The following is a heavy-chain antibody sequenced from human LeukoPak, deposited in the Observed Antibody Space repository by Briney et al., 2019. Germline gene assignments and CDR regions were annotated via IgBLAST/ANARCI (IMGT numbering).Heavy chain of an antibody. D-gene: IGHD7-27*01. J-gene: IGHJ4*02. CDR3: ARDTGEYFDY. V-gene: IGHV4-39*07. CDR1: GGSISSSSYY. Sequence: SETLSLTCTVSGGSISSSSYYWGWIRQPPGKGLEWIGSIYYSGSTYYNPSLKSRVTISVDTSKNQFSLKLSSVTAADTAVYYCARDTGEYFDYWGQGTLVTVSS. CDR2: IYYSGST.